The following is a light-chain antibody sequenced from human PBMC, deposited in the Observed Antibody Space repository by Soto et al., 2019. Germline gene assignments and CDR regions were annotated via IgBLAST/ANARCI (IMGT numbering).Light chain of an antibody. V-gene: IGLV2-18*02. Sequence: QSALTQPPSVSGSPGQSVTISCTGASGDVGTYNRVSWYQQTPGTAPKVIIYEVSYRPSGVPDRFSGSKSGNTASLTISGLQAEDEADYSCSSFTSSNAWVFGGGTKLTVL. J-gene: IGLJ3*02. CDR3: SSFTSSNAWV. CDR1: SGDVGTYNR. CDR2: EVS.